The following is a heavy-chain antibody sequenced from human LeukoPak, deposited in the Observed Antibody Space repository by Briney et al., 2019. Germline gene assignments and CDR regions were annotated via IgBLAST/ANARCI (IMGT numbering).Heavy chain of an antibody. CDR1: GFTFSSYA. D-gene: IGHD3-22*01. J-gene: IGHJ4*02. V-gene: IGHV3-23*01. Sequence: PGGSLRLSCAASGFTFSSYAMSWVRQAPGKGLEWVSAISGSGGSTYYADSVKGRFTISRDNSKNTLYLQMNSLRAEDTAVYYCAKDSAADYYDSSGYYYWGQGTLVTVS. CDR3: AKDSAADYYDSSGYYY. CDR2: ISGSGGST.